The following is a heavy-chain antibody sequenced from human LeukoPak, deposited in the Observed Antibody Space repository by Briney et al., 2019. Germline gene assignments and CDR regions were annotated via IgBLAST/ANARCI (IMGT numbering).Heavy chain of an antibody. CDR1: GYSFTNYW. V-gene: IGHV5-51*01. D-gene: IGHD6-6*01. CDR2: IYPADSDT. J-gene: IGHJ5*02. Sequence: GESLKISCKGSGYSFTNYWIGWVRQMPGKGLEYMGIIYPADSDTRYSPSFQGQVTISADKFISTAYLQWSSLKASDTAIHYCARRYSSSSTFDPWGQGTLVTVSS. CDR3: ARRYSSSSTFDP.